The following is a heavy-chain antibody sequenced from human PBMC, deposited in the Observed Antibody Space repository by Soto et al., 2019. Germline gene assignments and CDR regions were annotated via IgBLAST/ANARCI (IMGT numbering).Heavy chain of an antibody. CDR3: ARDLGIVVVAAPNWFDP. Sequence: ASVKVSCKASGYTFTSYDINWVRQATGQGLEWMGWMNPNSGNTGYAQKFQGRVTMTRNTSISTAYMELRSLRSDDTAVYYCARDLGIVVVAAPNWFDPWGQGTLVTVSS. CDR2: MNPNSGNT. V-gene: IGHV1-8*01. D-gene: IGHD2-15*01. J-gene: IGHJ5*02. CDR1: GYTFTSYD.